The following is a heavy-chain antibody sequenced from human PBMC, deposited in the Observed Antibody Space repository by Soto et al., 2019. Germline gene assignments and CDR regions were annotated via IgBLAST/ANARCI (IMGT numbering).Heavy chain of an antibody. V-gene: IGHV4-34*01. CDR1: GGSFSGYY. Sequence: LETLSLTCAVYGGSFSGYYWSWIRQPPGKGLEWIGEINHSGSTNYNPSLKSRVTISVDTSKNQFSLKLSSVTAADTAVYYCARGIDNWNYGGYYYYMDVWGKGTTVTVSS. CDR3: ARGIDNWNYGGYYYYMDV. CDR2: INHSGST. D-gene: IGHD1-7*01. J-gene: IGHJ6*03.